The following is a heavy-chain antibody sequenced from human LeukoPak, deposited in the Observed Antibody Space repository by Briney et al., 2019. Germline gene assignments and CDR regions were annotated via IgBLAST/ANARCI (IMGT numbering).Heavy chain of an antibody. CDR2: INSDGSST. V-gene: IGHV3-74*01. CDR3: ARDIRTYDFWSGYYDYFDY. Sequence: PGGSLRLSCAASGFTFSSYWMHWVRQAPGKGLVWVSRINSDGSSTSYADSVKGRFTISRDDAKNTLYLQMNSLRAEDTAVYYCARDIRTYDFWSGYYDYFDYWGQGTLVTVSS. J-gene: IGHJ4*02. D-gene: IGHD3-3*01. CDR1: GFTFSSYW.